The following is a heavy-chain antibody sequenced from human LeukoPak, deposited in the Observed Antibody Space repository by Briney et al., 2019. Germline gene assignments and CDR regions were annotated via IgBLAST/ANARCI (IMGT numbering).Heavy chain of an antibody. CDR2: IIPILGIA. Sequence: ASVKVSCKASGGTFSSYAISWVRQAPGQGLEWMGRIIPILGIANYAQKFQGRVTITADKSTSTAYMELSSLRSEDTAVYYCARLNSGYGAFDIWGQGTMVTVSS. J-gene: IGHJ3*02. CDR3: ARLNSGYGAFDI. D-gene: IGHD5-12*01. CDR1: GGTFSSYA. V-gene: IGHV1-69*04.